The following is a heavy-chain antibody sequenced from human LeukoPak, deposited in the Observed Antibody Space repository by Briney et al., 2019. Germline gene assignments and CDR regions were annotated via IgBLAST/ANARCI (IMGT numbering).Heavy chain of an antibody. CDR2: IIPIFGTA. V-gene: IGHV1-69*13. CDR3: ARDRPGRYCSTISCYSASPFDP. J-gene: IGHJ5*02. Sequence: SVKVSCKASGGTVSRYPISWVRQAPGQGLEWMGGIIPIFGTANYAQKFQGRVTITADESTSTAYMELSSLRSEDTAVYYCARDRPGRYCSTISCYSASPFDPWGQGTLVTVSS. CDR1: GGTVSRYP. D-gene: IGHD2-2*02.